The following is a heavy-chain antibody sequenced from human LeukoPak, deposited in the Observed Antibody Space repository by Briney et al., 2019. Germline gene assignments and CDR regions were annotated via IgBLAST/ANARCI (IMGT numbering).Heavy chain of an antibody. Sequence: SQTLSLTCTVSGGSISSGDYYWSWIRQPPGKGLEWIGYIYHSGSTYYNPSLKSRVTISVDRSKNQFSLKLSSVTAADTAVYYCASYSVAFVDTAMVTNWFDPWGQGTLVTVSS. CDR3: ASYSVAFVDTAMVTNWFDP. D-gene: IGHD5-18*01. V-gene: IGHV4-30-2*01. CDR1: GGSISSGDYY. CDR2: IYHSGST. J-gene: IGHJ5*02.